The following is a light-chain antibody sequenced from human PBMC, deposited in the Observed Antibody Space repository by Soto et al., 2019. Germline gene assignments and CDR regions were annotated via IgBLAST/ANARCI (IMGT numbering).Light chain of an antibody. J-gene: IGKJ1*01. Sequence: IVLTQSPDTLSLSPGERATLSCRASQSVGGNFLAWYQQKPGQAPRLLFYGASSRATGIPDRFSASGSGTDFTLTISRLEPQDFAVYYCHQYGNSRETFGQGTKV. CDR1: QSVGGNF. V-gene: IGKV3-20*01. CDR2: GAS. CDR3: HQYGNSRET.